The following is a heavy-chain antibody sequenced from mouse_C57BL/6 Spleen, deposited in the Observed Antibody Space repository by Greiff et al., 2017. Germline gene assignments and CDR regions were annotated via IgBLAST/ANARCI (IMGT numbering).Heavy chain of an antibody. Sequence: EVKLQQSGAELVRPGSSVKMSCKTSGYTFTSYGINWVKQRPGQGLEWIGYIYIGNGYTEYNEKFKGKATLTSDTSSSTAYMQLSSLTSEDSAIYFCARGDYYYGSSYEAWFAYWGQGTLVTVSA. J-gene: IGHJ3*01. V-gene: IGHV1-58*01. D-gene: IGHD1-1*01. CDR1: GYTFTSYG. CDR3: ARGDYYYGSSYEAWFAY. CDR2: IYIGNGYT.